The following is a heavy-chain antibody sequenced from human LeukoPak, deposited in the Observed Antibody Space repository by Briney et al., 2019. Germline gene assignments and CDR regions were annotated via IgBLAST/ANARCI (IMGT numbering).Heavy chain of an antibody. J-gene: IGHJ4*02. CDR1: GFTFSNAW. CDR3: TTGFASGWYPGGDY. Sequence: PGGSLRLSCAASGFTFSNAWMSWVRQAPGKGLEWVGRIKSKTDGGTTDYAAPVKGRFTISRDDSKNTLYLQMNSLKTEDTAVYYRTTGFASGWYPGGDYWGQGTLVTVSS. CDR2: IKSKTDGGTT. V-gene: IGHV3-15*01. D-gene: IGHD6-19*01.